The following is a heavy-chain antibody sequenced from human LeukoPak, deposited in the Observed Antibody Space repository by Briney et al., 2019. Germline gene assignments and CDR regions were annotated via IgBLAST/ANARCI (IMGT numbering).Heavy chain of an antibody. Sequence: SETLSLTCTVSGDAISTYYWNWIRQTPGKGLEWIGHIANGRTDYNPSLKSRVIISVDTSKNQTSLRLTSVTAEDTAVYYCARDKAHSYGYYFDPWGQGTQVLVSS. CDR1: GDAISTYY. V-gene: IGHV4-4*08. J-gene: IGHJ4*02. D-gene: IGHD5-18*01. CDR2: IANGRT. CDR3: ARDKAHSYGYYFDP.